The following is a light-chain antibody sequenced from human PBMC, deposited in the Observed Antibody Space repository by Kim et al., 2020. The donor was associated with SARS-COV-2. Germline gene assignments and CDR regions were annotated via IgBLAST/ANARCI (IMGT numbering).Light chain of an antibody. V-gene: IGKV3-20*01. J-gene: IGKJ2*01. CDR3: QQYGTSPT. CDR2: GAS. CDR1: QSVSDSY. Sequence: SLSPGERATLSCRASQSVSDSYLALYQQQPGPAPRLLIFGASSRATGIPDRFSGSGSGTDFTLTIIRLEPEDFAVYYCQQYGTSPTFGQGTKLEIK.